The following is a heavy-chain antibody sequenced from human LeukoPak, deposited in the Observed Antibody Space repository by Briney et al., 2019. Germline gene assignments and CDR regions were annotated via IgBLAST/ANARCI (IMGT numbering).Heavy chain of an antibody. J-gene: IGHJ4*02. CDR2: INPNSGGT. CDR1: GFTFTGYY. CDR3: ARDTTIVVVPAAPDY. D-gene: IGHD2-2*01. V-gene: IGHV1-2*02. Sequence: ASVKVSCKASGFTFTGYYMHWVRQAPGQGLEWMGWINPNSGGTNYAQKFQGRVTMTRDTSISTAYMELSRLRSDDTAVYYCARDTTIVVVPAAPDYWGQGTLVTVSS.